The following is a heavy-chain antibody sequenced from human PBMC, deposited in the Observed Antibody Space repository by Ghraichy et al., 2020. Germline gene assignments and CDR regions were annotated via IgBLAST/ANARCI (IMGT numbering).Heavy chain of an antibody. CDR3: ATHESKFSSSSYYFDY. V-gene: IGHV3-23*01. CDR2: ISGSGGST. CDR1: GFTFSSYA. Sequence: GGSLRLSCAASGFTFSSYAMSWVRQAPGKGLEWVSAISGSGGSTYYADSVKGRFTISRDNSKNTLYLQMNSLRAEDTAVYYCATHESKFSSSSYYFDYWGQGTLVTVSS. D-gene: IGHD6-6*01. J-gene: IGHJ4*02.